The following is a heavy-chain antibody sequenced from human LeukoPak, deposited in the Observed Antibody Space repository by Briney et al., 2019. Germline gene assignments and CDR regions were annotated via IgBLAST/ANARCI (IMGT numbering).Heavy chain of an antibody. CDR3: AKDALWFGELLYGLFGY. J-gene: IGHJ4*02. CDR1: GFTFSSYG. V-gene: IGHV3-30*02. D-gene: IGHD3-10*01. Sequence: PGGSLRLSCEASGFTFSSYGMHWVRQAPGKGLEWVAFIRYDGSNKYYADSVKGRFTISRDNSKNTLYLQMNSLRAEDTAVYYCAKDALWFGELLYGLFGYWGQGTLVTVSS. CDR2: IRYDGSNK.